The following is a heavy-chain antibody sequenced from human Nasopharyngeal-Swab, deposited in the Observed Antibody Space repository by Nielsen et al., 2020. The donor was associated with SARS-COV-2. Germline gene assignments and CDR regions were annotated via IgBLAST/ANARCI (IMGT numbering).Heavy chain of an antibody. CDR2: IIPIFGTA. J-gene: IGHJ4*02. D-gene: IGHD6-13*01. CDR3: ARGYSSSWQGYYFDY. Sequence: WVRQAPGQGLEWMGGIIPIFGTANYAQKFQGRVTITADESTSTAYMELSSLRSEDTAVYYCARGYSSSWQGYYFDYWGQGILGTVSS. V-gene: IGHV1-69*01.